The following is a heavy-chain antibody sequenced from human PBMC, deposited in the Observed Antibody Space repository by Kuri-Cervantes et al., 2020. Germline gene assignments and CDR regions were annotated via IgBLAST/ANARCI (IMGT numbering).Heavy chain of an antibody. D-gene: IGHD5-18*01. CDR3: ARGFAAMVRFDP. CDR1: GYTFTSYD. V-gene: IGHV1-8*01. Sequence: ASVKVSCKAPGYTFTSYDINWVRQATGQGLEWMGWMNPNSGNTGYAQKFQGRVTMTRNTSISTAYMELSSLRSEDTAVYYCARGFAAMVRFDPWGQGTLVTVSS. J-gene: IGHJ5*02. CDR2: MNPNSGNT.